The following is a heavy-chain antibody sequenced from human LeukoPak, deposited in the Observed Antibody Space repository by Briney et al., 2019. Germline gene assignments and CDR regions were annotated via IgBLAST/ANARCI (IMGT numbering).Heavy chain of an antibody. CDR2: IKTKIDGGTT. J-gene: IGHJ5*02. CDR1: GFTFSDAW. CDR3: TQPHYFGSGRETGWFDP. V-gene: IGHV3-15*01. Sequence: GGSLRLSCAASGFTFSDAWMSWVRQAPGKGLEWVGRIKTKIDGGTTDYAAAVKGRFTISRDDSKNTVYLQMNSLKTEDTAVYYCTQPHYFGSGRETGWFDPWGQGTLVTVSS. D-gene: IGHD3-10*01.